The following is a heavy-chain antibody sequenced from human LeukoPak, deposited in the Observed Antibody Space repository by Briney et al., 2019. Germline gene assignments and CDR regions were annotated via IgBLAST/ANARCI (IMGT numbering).Heavy chain of an antibody. CDR3: AREPRVLLCQDY. D-gene: IGHD3-10*01. CDR2: ISSSGSTI. Sequence: PGGSLRLSCAASGFTFSDYYMSWIRQAPGKGLERVSYISSSGSTIYYADSVKGRFTISRDNTKNSLYLQMNSLRAEDTAVYYCAREPRVLLCQDYWGQGTLVTVSS. V-gene: IGHV3-11*01. CDR1: GFTFSDYY. J-gene: IGHJ4*02.